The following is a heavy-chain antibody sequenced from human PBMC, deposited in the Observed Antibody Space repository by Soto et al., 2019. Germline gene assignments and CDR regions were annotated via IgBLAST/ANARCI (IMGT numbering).Heavy chain of an antibody. D-gene: IGHD3-10*02. J-gene: IGHJ6*02. Sequence: GGSLRLSCAASGFTFSRFSMHWVRQAPGKGLAWVAVISYDGNNKHFAESVKGRFSISRDDSKNTVYLEMNNLRGDDSAVYYCARDHGMFLSYYYYGMDVWGQGTTVTVSS. CDR3: ARDHGMFLSYYYYGMDV. CDR1: GFTFSRFS. V-gene: IGHV3-30-3*01. CDR2: ISYDGNNK.